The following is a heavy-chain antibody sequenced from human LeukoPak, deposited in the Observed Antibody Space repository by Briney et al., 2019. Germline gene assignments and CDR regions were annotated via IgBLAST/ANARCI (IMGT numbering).Heavy chain of an antibody. CDR2: ISWDGGST. V-gene: IGHV3-43D*03. CDR3: AKDMFLAYCGGDCINGYGMDV. CDR1: GFTFDDYA. Sequence: GSLRLSCAASGFTFDDYAMYWVRQAPGKGLEWVSLISWDGGSTYYADSVKGRFTISRDNSKNSLYLQMNSLRAEDTALYYCAKDMFLAYCGGDCINGYGMDVWGQGTTVTVSS. J-gene: IGHJ6*02. D-gene: IGHD2-21*02.